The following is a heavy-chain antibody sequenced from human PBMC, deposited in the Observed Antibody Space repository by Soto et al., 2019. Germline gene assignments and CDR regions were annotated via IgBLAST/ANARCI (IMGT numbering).Heavy chain of an antibody. J-gene: IGHJ6*02. V-gene: IGHV5-10-1*01. CDR2: IDPSNSYI. D-gene: IGHD1-1*01. CDR3: ARRLSGPKEEYNAYYFYGLDV. CDR1: GYSFTTHW. Sequence: GESLKISCQGSGYSFTTHWITWVRQTPGKGLEWMGRIDPSNSYINYSPSFQGHVTISVDRSISTAYLQWSRLGASDNAIYYCARRLSGPKEEYNAYYFYGLDVWGQGTKVTVSS.